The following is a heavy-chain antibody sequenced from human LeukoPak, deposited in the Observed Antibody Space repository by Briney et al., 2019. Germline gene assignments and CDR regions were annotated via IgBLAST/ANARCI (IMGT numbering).Heavy chain of an antibody. CDR2: IKQDGSEK. V-gene: IGHV3-7*01. D-gene: IGHD3-3*01. CDR1: GFAFSNYW. CDR3: ARDTNYDFWSGSYTGDY. Sequence: PGGSLRLSCAASGFAFSNYWMAWVRQVPGKGLEWVANIKQDGSEKYYVDSVKGRFTISRDNAKNSLYLQMNSLRVEETAVYYCARDTNYDFWSGSYTGDYWGQGTLVTVSS. J-gene: IGHJ4*02.